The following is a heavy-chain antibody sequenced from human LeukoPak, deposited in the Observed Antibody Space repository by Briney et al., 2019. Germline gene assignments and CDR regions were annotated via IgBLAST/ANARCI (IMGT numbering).Heavy chain of an antibody. V-gene: IGHV3-74*01. D-gene: IGHD6-25*01. CDR3: ARETATAFDH. Sequence: GGSLRLSCAASGFTFSSYWMHWVRHVPGQGLVWVSRINSDESSISYADSVKGRFTISRDNAKNTLYLQMNSLRAEDTAVYYCARETATAFDHWGQGTLVTVSS. CDR1: GFTFSSYW. J-gene: IGHJ4*02. CDR2: INSDESSI.